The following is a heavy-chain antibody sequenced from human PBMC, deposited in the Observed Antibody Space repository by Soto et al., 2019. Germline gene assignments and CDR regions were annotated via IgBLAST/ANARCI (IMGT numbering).Heavy chain of an antibody. J-gene: IGHJ3*02. CDR2: TNAGNGNT. CDR3: ARDGVHLAGMGALDI. V-gene: IGHV1-3*01. D-gene: IGHD6-19*01. Sequence: ASVKVSCKASGYTFTSYAMHWVRQAPGRRLEWMGWTNAGNGNTKYSQKFQGRVTITRDPSASTAYMELSSLRSEDTAVYYCARDGVHLAGMGALDICAQGRMVTVSS. CDR1: GYTFTSYA.